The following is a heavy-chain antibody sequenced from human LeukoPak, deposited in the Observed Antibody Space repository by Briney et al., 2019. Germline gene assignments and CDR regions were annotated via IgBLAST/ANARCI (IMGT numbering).Heavy chain of an antibody. CDR2: ISYDGSNK. V-gene: IGHV3-30-3*01. CDR3: ARTVEAAADDAFDN. D-gene: IGHD2-15*01. Sequence: GGSLRLSCAASGFTFSSYAMHWVRQAPGKGLEWVAVISYDGSNKYYADSVKGRFTISRDNSKNTLYLQMNSLRAEDTAVYYCARTVEAAADDAFDNWGQGTMVTVSS. J-gene: IGHJ3*02. CDR1: GFTFSSYA.